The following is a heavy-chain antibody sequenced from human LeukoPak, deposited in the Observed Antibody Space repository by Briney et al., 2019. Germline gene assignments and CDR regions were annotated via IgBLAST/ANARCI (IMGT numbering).Heavy chain of an antibody. J-gene: IGHJ6*03. Sequence: SDTLSLTCTVSGGSITSSNYYWGWIRQPPGKGLEWIRSFYYSGSTNYNPSLKSRVTISVDTSKNQFSLKLSSVTAADTAVYYCARGGRYFDLFYYYYYIDVWGKGITVTVSS. D-gene: IGHD3-9*01. V-gene: IGHV4-39*01. CDR2: FYYSGST. CDR1: GGSITSSNYY. CDR3: ARGGRYFDLFYYYYYIDV.